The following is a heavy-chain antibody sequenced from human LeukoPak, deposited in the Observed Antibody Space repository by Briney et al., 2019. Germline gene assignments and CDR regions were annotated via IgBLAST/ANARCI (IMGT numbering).Heavy chain of an antibody. J-gene: IGHJ4*02. D-gene: IGHD4-23*01. CDR3: ARDTVAWDFDF. CDR2: INPHPGVT. Sequence: MGWINPHPGVTDYPHKFQGRVTMTRDTSISTAYMELSSLKSDDTAVYYCARDTVAWDFDFWGQGTLVTVSS. V-gene: IGHV1-2*07.